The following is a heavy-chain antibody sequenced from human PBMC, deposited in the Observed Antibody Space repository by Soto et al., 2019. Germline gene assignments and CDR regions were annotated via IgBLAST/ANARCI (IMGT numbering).Heavy chain of an antibody. Sequence: SVSNAWMNWVRQAPGKGLEWVGRIKRKTDGGTTDYAAPVKGRFTISRDDSKNTLHLQMNSLKTEDTAVYYCTGLVDYWGQGTLVTVSS. CDR1: SVSNAW. CDR3: TGLVDY. V-gene: IGHV3-15*07. CDR2: IKRKTDGGTT. D-gene: IGHD6-6*01. J-gene: IGHJ4*02.